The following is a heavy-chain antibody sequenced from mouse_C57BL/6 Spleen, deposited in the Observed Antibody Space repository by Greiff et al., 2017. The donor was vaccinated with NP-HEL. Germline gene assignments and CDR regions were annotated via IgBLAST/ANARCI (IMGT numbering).Heavy chain of an antibody. Sequence: VQLQESGPELVKPGASVKISCKASGYAFSSSWMNWVKQRPGKGLEWIGRIYPGDGDTNYNGKFKGKATLTADKSSSTAYMQLSSLTSEDSAVYFCARRGMYDYDGGFAYWGQGTLVTVSA. CDR3: ARRGMYDYDGGFAY. J-gene: IGHJ3*01. CDR1: GYAFSSSW. V-gene: IGHV1-82*01. D-gene: IGHD2-4*01. CDR2: IYPGDGDT.